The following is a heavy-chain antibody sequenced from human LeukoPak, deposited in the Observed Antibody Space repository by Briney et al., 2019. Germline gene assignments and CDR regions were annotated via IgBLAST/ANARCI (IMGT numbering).Heavy chain of an antibody. J-gene: IGHJ4*02. V-gene: IGHV1-24*01. CDR3: ASCSGYSALFDY. Sequence: ASVKVSCKVSGYTLTELSMHWVRQAPGKGLEWMGGFDPEDGETIYAQKFQGRVTMTEDTSTDTAYMELSSLRSEETAVYYCASCSGYSALFDYWGQGTLVTVSS. CDR1: GYTLTELS. CDR2: FDPEDGET. D-gene: IGHD3-3*01.